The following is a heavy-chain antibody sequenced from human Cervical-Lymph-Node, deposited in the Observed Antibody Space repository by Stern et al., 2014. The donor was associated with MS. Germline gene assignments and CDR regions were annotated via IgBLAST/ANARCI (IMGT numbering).Heavy chain of an antibody. CDR2: INKDATET. Sequence: EVQLVESGGGLVRPGGSLGLSCAASGFTFSSHWMYWVRQAPGKGLLWVSSINKDATETSYADSVRGRLTITRDNAENTLYLQMDSLSAEDSAIYYCARGGFGHAFDVWGQGTTVTVAS. V-gene: IGHV3-74*02. J-gene: IGHJ6*02. D-gene: IGHD2-15*01. CDR3: ARGGFGHAFDV. CDR1: GFTFSSHW.